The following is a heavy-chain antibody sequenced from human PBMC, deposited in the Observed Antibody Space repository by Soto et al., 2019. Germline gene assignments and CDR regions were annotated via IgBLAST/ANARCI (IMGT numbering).Heavy chain of an antibody. Sequence: EVQLLESGGDLVQPGGSLRLSCAASGFTFSSNAMSWVRQAPGKGLEWVSVIRTTGTSTYYTDSVKGRFTISRDNSRSTVFLQMNSLRADDTALYYCAKGGDVWGINHSGFQHWGQGTLVIVSS. V-gene: IGHV3-23*01. J-gene: IGHJ1*01. CDR3: AKGGDVWGINHSGFQH. CDR2: IRTTGTST. D-gene: IGHD3-16*01. CDR1: GFTFSSNA.